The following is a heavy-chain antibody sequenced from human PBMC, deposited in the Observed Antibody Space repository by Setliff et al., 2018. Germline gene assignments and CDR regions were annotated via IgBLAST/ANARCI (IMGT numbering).Heavy chain of an antibody. V-gene: IGHV4-34*01. J-gene: IGHJ3*02. Sequence: PSETLSLTCAVYGGSFSGYYWSWIRQPPGKGLEWIGEINHSGSANYNPSLKSRVIILVDMSKNELSLNLSSVTAADTAVYYCARQTSGAGTAGYYFLFSASDIWGQGTMVTVS. CDR3: ARQTSGAGTAGYYFLFSASDI. D-gene: IGHD3-9*01. CDR2: INHSGSA. CDR1: GGSFSGYY.